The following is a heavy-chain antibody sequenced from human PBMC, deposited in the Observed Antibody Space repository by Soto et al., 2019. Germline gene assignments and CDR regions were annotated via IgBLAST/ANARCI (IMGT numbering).Heavy chain of an antibody. CDR2: ISRSGTTI. D-gene: IGHD3-10*01. J-gene: IGHJ6*03. CDR1: GFTFNDYY. Sequence: QVQLVESGGGLVKPGGSLRLSCAASGFTFNDYYMSWIRQAPGQGLEWVSYISRSGTTIYYSDSVKGRFTMSRDNAKNSLYLHINSLRAEDTAVYYCAREGYYYASGRDYFYMDVWGKGTTVTVSS. V-gene: IGHV3-11*01. CDR3: AREGYYYASGRDYFYMDV.